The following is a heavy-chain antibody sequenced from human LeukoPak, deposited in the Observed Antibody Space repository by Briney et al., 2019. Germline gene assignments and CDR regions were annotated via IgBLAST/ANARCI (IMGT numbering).Heavy chain of an antibody. Sequence: GGSLRLSCAASGFTFSTYAMGWVRQAPGKGLEWVSGLSNNGAHTFYADFVKGRFTISRDNSKNTVYLQLTGLRAEDTAVYYCAKAGGHYYDSGAYYWPFDYWGQGTLVTVSS. CDR1: GFTFSTYA. CDR2: LSNNGAHT. D-gene: IGHD3-22*01. V-gene: IGHV3-23*01. J-gene: IGHJ4*02. CDR3: AKAGGHYYDSGAYYWPFDY.